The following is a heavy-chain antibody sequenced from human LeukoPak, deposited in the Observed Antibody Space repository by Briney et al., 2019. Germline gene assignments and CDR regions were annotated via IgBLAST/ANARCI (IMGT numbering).Heavy chain of an antibody. CDR2: ISGSGGST. CDR1: GFAFSSYG. Sequence: GGSLRLSCAASGFAFSSYGMSWVRQAPGKGLEWVSAISGSGGSTYYADSVKGRFTISRDNSKNTLYLQMNGLRAEDTAVYYCAKHALITGTGWFDPWGQGTLVTVSS. V-gene: IGHV3-23*01. CDR3: AKHALITGTGWFDP. J-gene: IGHJ5*02. D-gene: IGHD1-20*01.